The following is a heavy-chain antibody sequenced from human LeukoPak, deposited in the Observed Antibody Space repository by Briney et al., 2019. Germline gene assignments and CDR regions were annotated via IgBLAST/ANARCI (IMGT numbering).Heavy chain of an antibody. D-gene: IGHD6-13*01. V-gene: IGHV4-34*01. Sequence: PSETLSLTCAVYGGSFSGYYWSWIRQPPGKGLEWIGEINHSGSTNYNPSLKSRVTISVDTSKNQFSLKLSSVTAADTAVYYCARGGRGIAAGGVAFVFWGQGKMVTVFS. CDR3: ARGGRGIAAGGVAFVF. CDR2: INHSGST. CDR1: GGSFSGYY. J-gene: IGHJ3*01.